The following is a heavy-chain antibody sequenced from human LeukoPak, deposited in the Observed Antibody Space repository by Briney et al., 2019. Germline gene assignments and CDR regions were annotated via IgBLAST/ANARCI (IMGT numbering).Heavy chain of an antibody. V-gene: IGHV3-74*01. CDR3: ARSNQADDY. Sequence: PGGSVRLFYAVSGFTFKSHWVLGVRQVPGRGLVWVSRINPWGRSTPYADSVKGRFTISRDNAENTLYLQMDSLRPEDTAVYYCARSNQADDYWGQGTLVTVSS. CDR1: GFTFKSHW. CDR2: INPWGRST. J-gene: IGHJ4*02. D-gene: IGHD1-14*01.